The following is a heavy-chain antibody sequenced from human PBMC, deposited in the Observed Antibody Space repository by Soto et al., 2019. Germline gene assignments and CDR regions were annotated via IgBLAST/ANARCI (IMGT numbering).Heavy chain of an antibody. V-gene: IGHV1-18*04. Sequence: QGKLVHSGPEVKKPGASVKVSCTASGYSFSGYDITWVRQAPGQGLEWLGWVSTSIRSTMSAEKLQGRLTITTDTSTTKFYIELRGLKSDDTAVFYCARDSGAALYGEDALDIWAQGKMVSVYS. CDR1: GYSFSGYD. D-gene: IGHD3-10*01. CDR3: ARDSGAALYGEDALDI. J-gene: IGHJ3*02. CDR2: VSTSIRST.